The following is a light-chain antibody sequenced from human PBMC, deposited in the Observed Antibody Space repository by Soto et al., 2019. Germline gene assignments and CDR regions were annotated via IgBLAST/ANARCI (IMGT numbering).Light chain of an antibody. CDR2: DAS. V-gene: IGKV3-20*01. CDR3: QHYGRSPGLFT. J-gene: IGKJ3*01. CDR1: QSVGTS. Sequence: EIVLTQSPVTLSLSPGERGTLSCRASQSVGTSLAWYQQRPGQAPRLLIYDASSRATGIPDRFSGSGSGTDFTLTISRLEPEDFAVYYCQHYGRSPGLFTFGPGTKVDIK.